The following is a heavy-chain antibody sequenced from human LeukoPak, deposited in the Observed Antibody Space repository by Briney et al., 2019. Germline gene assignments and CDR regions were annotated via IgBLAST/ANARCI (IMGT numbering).Heavy chain of an antibody. J-gene: IGHJ6*04. CDR1: GFTFSSYE. V-gene: IGHV3-48*03. D-gene: IGHD3-10*02. CDR3: AELGITMIGGV. CDR2: ISSSGSTI. Sequence: GGSLRLSCAASGFTFSSYEMNWVRRAPGKGLEWVSYISSSGSTIYYADSVKGRFTISRDNAKNSLYLQMNSLRAEDTAVYYCAELGITMIGGVWGKGTTVTVSS.